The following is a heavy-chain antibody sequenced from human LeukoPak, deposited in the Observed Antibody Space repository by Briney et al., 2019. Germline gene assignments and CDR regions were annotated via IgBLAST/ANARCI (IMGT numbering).Heavy chain of an antibody. CDR3: ARSGSDFDY. J-gene: IGHJ4*02. V-gene: IGHV3-7*01. CDR1: GFTFSNHW. D-gene: IGHD3-3*01. CDR2: IKEDGSEK. Sequence: GGSLRLSCEASGFTFSNHWMSWVRQTPGKGLEWVANIKEDGSEKNYVDSVKGRFTLSRDNAKNSLYLQMNSLRAEDTAVYYCARSGSDFDYWGQGTLVSVSS.